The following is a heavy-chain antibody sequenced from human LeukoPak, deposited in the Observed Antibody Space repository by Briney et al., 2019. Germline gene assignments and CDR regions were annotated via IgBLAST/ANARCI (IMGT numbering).Heavy chain of an antibody. J-gene: IGHJ4*02. CDR2: MNPNSGNT. D-gene: IGHD4-17*01. CDR1: GYTFTSYD. CDR3: ARGARAFNYGDYEVDY. Sequence: ASVKVSCKASGYTFTSYDINWVRQATRQGLEWMGWMNPNSGNTGYAQKFQGRVTMTRNTSISTAYMELSSLRSEDTAVYYCARGARAFNYGDYEVDYWGQGTLVTVSS. V-gene: IGHV1-8*01.